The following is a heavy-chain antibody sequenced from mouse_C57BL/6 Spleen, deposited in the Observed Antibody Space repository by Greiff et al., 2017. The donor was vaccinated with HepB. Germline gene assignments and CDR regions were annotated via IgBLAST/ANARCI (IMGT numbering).Heavy chain of an antibody. CDR2: IHPNSGST. CDR1: GYTFTSYW. V-gene: IGHV1-64*01. Sequence: QVQLQQSGAELVKPGASVKLSCKASGYTFTSYWMHWVKQRPGQGLEWIGMIHPNSGSTNYNEKFKSKATMTVDKSSSTAYMQLSSLTSEDSAVYYCARRGNYGSSYEYYFDYWGQGTTLTVAS. CDR3: ARRGNYGSSYEYYFDY. D-gene: IGHD1-1*01. J-gene: IGHJ2*01.